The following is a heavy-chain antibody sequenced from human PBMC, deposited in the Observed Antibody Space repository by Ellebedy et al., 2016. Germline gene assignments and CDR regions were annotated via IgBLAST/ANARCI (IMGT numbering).Heavy chain of an antibody. J-gene: IGHJ6*03. CDR1: GYTFTGYY. D-gene: IGHD6-6*01. Sequence: ASVKVSXXASGYTFTGYYMHWVRQAPGQGLEWMGWINPNSGGTNYAQKFQGRVTMTRDTSISTAYMELSRLRSDDTAVYYCARDLAARRSYMDVWGKGTTVTVSS. CDR3: ARDLAARRSYMDV. CDR2: INPNSGGT. V-gene: IGHV1-2*02.